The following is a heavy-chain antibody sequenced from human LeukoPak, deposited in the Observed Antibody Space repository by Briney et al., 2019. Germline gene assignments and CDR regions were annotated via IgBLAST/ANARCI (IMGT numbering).Heavy chain of an antibody. J-gene: IGHJ5*02. Sequence: GASVKVSCKASGYTFTGYYMHWVRQAPGQGLEWMGWINPNSGGTNYAQKFQGRVTMTRDTSISTAYMELSRLRSDDMAVYYCARDPLQYSSGWYYVSAGSGFDPWGQGTLVTVSS. CDR2: INPNSGGT. V-gene: IGHV1-2*02. CDR3: ARDPLQYSSGWYYVSAGSGFDP. CDR1: GYTFTGYY. D-gene: IGHD6-19*01.